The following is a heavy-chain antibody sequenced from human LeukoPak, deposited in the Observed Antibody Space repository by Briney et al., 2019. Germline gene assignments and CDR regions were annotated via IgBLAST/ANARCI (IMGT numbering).Heavy chain of an antibody. D-gene: IGHD3-10*01. J-gene: IGHJ4*02. CDR2: ISGDGGST. CDR1: GFIFDNYA. CDR3: ARIGGWFGNDY. Sequence: GSLRLSCAAPGFIFDNYAIHWVRQAPGKGLEWVSLISGDGGSTFYADSVRGRFTISRDNAKNSLYLQMNSLRAEDTALYYCARIGGWFGNDYWGQGTLVTVSS. V-gene: IGHV3-43*02.